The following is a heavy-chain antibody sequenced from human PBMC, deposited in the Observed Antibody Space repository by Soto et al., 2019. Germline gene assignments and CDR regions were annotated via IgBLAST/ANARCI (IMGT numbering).Heavy chain of an antibody. CDR1: GYSFTSYW. Sequence: PGESLKISCKGSGYSFTSYWIGWVRQMPGKGLEWMGIIYPGDSDTRYSPSFQGQVTISADKSISTAYLQWSSLKASDTAMYYCASKAVAGNNWNDHFYYYGMDVWGQGTTVTVSS. J-gene: IGHJ6*02. D-gene: IGHD1-20*01. CDR3: ASKAVAGNNWNDHFYYYGMDV. V-gene: IGHV5-51*01. CDR2: IYPGDSDT.